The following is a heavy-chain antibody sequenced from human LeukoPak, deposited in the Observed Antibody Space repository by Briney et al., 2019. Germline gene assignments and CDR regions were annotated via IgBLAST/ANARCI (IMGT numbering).Heavy chain of an antibody. Sequence: ASVKVSCKASGYTFTDYYMHWVRQAPGQGLEWMGWISPNSGGTNYAQKFQGRVTMTRDTSISAAYMELSRLRSDDTAVYYCARDYVGDNWFDPWGQGTLVTVSS. V-gene: IGHV1-2*02. CDR3: ARDYVGDNWFDP. D-gene: IGHD3-16*01. J-gene: IGHJ5*02. CDR1: GYTFTDYY. CDR2: ISPNSGGT.